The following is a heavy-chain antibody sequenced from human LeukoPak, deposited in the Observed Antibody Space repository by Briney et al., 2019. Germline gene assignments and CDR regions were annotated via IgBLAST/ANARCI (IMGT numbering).Heavy chain of an antibody. D-gene: IGHD3-10*01. CDR3: ASKLLWFGELMY. CDR2: IYSGGST. V-gene: IGHV3-66*01. CDR1: GFTVSSNY. Sequence: GGSLRLSCAASGFTVSSNYMSWVRQAPGKGLEWVSVIYSGGSTYYADSVKGRFTISRDNSKNTLYLQMNSLRAEDTAVYYCASKLLWFGELMYWGQGTLVTVSS. J-gene: IGHJ4*02.